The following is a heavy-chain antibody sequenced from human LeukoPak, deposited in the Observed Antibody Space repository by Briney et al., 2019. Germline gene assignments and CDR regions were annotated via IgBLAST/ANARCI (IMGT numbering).Heavy chain of an antibody. Sequence: SETLSLTCTVSGGSISSGGYYWSWIRQPPGKGLEWIGYIYHSGSTYYNPSLKSRVTISVDRSKNQFSLKLSSVTAADTAVYYCARWDRYYFDYWGQGTLVTVSS. V-gene: IGHV4-30-2*01. CDR1: GGSISSGGYY. CDR3: ARWDRYYFDY. D-gene: IGHD1-26*01. J-gene: IGHJ4*02. CDR2: IYHSGST.